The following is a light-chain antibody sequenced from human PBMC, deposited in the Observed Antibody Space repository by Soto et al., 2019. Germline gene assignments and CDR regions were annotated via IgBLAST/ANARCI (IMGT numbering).Light chain of an antibody. Sequence: QSALTQSASVSGSPGQSITISCTGTSSDVGGYNLVSWYQQHPGIAPKLIIYEVTKRPSGVSDRFSGSKSGNTASLTISGLQADDEADYHCCSYAGNSTPLFGGGTKLTVL. CDR2: EVT. J-gene: IGLJ2*01. CDR1: SSDVGGYNL. CDR3: CSYAGNSTPL. V-gene: IGLV2-23*02.